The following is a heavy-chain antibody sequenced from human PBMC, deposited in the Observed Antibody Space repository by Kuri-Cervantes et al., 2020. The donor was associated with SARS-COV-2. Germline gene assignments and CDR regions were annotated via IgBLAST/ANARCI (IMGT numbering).Heavy chain of an antibody. Sequence: ASVKVSCKVPETTFPNYDINWVRQATGQGLEWMGMVKTNNGNTLYAQIFQGRVTMTRDTSTSTTYMELSSLTSEDTAIYYCYCAPKEGFDSWGQGTLVTVSS. J-gene: IGHJ4*02. CDR1: ETTFPNYD. D-gene: IGHD2-21*01. CDR2: VKTNNGNT. V-gene: IGHV1-8*01. CDR3: YCAPKEGFDS.